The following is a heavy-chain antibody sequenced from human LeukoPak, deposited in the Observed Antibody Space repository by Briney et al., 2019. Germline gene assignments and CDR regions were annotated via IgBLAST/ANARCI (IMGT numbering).Heavy chain of an antibody. D-gene: IGHD6-19*01. CDR1: GFTFSSYD. Sequence: GGSLRLSCAASGFTFSSYDMHWVRQATGKGLEWVSAIGTAGDTYYPGSVKGRFTISRENAKNSLYLQMNSLRAGDTAVYYCARGPSMAGFDYWGQGTLVTVSS. CDR2: IGTAGDT. V-gene: IGHV3-13*01. CDR3: ARGPSMAGFDY. J-gene: IGHJ4*02.